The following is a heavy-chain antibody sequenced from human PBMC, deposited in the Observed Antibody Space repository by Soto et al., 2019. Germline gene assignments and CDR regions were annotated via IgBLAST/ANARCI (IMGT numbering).Heavy chain of an antibody. CDR3: ARRYGYYFDY. CDR1: GGSMSSGD. D-gene: IGHD4-17*01. V-gene: IGHV4-59*08. J-gene: IGHJ4*02. Sequence: SETRCLSCSGSGGSMSSGDWSWIRQPPGKGLEWIGYIYYSGSTNYNPSLKSRVTISVDTSKNQLSLKLSSVTAADTAVYYCARRYGYYFDYWGQGTLVTVS. CDR2: IYYSGST.